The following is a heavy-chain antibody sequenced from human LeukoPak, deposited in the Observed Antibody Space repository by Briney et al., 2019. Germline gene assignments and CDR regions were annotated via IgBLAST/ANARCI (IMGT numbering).Heavy chain of an antibody. Sequence: SVKVSCKASRGTFSSYAISWVRQAPGQGLEWMGGIIPIFGTANYAQKFQGRVTITADESTSTTYMELSSLRSEDTAVYYCARGYGNYYYYYYMDVWGKGTTVTVSS. V-gene: IGHV1-69*01. J-gene: IGHJ6*03. CDR2: IIPIFGTA. CDR3: ARGYGNYYYYYYMDV. CDR1: RGTFSSYA. D-gene: IGHD1-14*01.